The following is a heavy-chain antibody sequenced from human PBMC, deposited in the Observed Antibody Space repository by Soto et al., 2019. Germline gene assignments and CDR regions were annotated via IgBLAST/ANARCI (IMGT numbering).Heavy chain of an antibody. V-gene: IGHV3-48*02. CDR3: ARVDWASGSCDY. CDR2: ISSSSSTI. CDR1: GFTFSSYN. Sequence: EVQLVESGGGLVQPGGSLRLSCAASGFTFSSYNMNWVRQAPGKGLEWVSCISSSSSTIYYADSVKGRFTISRDNAKNSLYLQMNSLRDEDTAVYYCARVDWASGSCDYWGQGTLVTVSS. J-gene: IGHJ4*02. D-gene: IGHD6-13*01.